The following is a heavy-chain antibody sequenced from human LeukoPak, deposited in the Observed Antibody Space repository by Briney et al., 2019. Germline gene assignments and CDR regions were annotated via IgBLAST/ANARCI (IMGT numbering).Heavy chain of an antibody. V-gene: IGHV4-59*01. CDR2: IYYSGST. Sequence: PSETLSLTCTVSGVSISSYYWSWIRQPPGKGLKWIGYIYYSGSTNYNPSLKSRVTISVDTSKNQFSLKLSSVAAADTAVYYCARGKYHYDSRPVAGWYFDYWGQGTLVTVSS. J-gene: IGHJ4*02. D-gene: IGHD3-22*01. CDR1: GVSISSYY. CDR3: ARGKYHYDSRPVAGWYFDY.